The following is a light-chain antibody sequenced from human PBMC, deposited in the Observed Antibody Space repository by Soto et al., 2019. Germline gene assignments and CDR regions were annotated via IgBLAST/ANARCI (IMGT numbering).Light chain of an antibody. CDR1: SGHSSYI. Sequence: QLVLTQSSSASASLGSSVNLTCTLSSGHSSYIIAWHQQQPGKAPRYLMKLEGSGSYNKGSGVPDRFSGSSSGADRYLIISNLQFEDEADYYCETWDSNIHRVFGGGTKLTVL. CDR3: ETWDSNIHRV. J-gene: IGLJ3*02. CDR2: LEGSGSY. V-gene: IGLV4-60*02.